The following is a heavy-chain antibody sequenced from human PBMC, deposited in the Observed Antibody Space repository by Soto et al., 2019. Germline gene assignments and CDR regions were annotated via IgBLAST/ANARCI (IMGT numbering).Heavy chain of an antibody. D-gene: IGHD2-8*02. CDR2: IKQDGSET. CDR3: ARYLSSGPIDY. Sequence: GGSLRLSCIASGFTFSSYWMSWVRQAPGKGLEWVANIKQDGSETHYGDSVKGRFSISRDNAKNSLYLQMNSLRAEDTAVYYCARYLSSGPIDYWGQGTLVTVSS. CDR1: GFTFSSYW. J-gene: IGHJ4*02. V-gene: IGHV3-7*04.